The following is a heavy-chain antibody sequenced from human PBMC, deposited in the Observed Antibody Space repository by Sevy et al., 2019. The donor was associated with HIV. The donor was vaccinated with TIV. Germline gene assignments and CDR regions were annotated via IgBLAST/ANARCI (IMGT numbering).Heavy chain of an antibody. CDR2: ISSRSSYI. CDR3: AKNPVWVDGSSPIDY. D-gene: IGHD7-27*01. Sequence: GGSLRLSCAASVFTFSSNTMNWVRQAPGKGLEWVSSISSRSSYIYYTDSVKGRFITSRDDAKNSLYLDMHSLRVEDTAVYYCAKNPVWVDGSSPIDYWGQGTLVTVSS. CDR1: VFTFSSNT. V-gene: IGHV3-21*01. J-gene: IGHJ4*02.